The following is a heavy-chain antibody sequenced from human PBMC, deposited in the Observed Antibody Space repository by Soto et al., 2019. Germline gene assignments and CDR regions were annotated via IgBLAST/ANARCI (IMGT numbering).Heavy chain of an antibody. D-gene: IGHD1-26*01. CDR3: AREGRRWVYGMDV. Sequence: EVQLVESGGGLVQPGGSLSLSCAASGFTFSSYWMHWVRQAPGKGLVWVSRINSDGSSTSYADSVKGRFTISRDNAKNTLYRQMNSLRAEDTAVYYCAREGRRWVYGMDVWGQGTTVTVS. J-gene: IGHJ6*02. V-gene: IGHV3-74*01. CDR1: GFTFSSYW. CDR2: INSDGSST.